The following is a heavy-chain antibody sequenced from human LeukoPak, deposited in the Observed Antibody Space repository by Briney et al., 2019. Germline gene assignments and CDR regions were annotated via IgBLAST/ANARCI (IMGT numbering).Heavy chain of an antibody. D-gene: IGHD5-12*01. CDR3: ARGGIVATIFAFDI. V-gene: IGHV1-69*13. Sequence: ASVKVSCKASGGTFSSYAISWVRQAPGQGLEWMGGIIPIFGTANYAQKFQGRVTITADESTSTAYMELSSLRSEDTAVYYCARGGIVATIFAFDIWGQGTMVTVSS. CDR1: GGTFSSYA. J-gene: IGHJ3*02. CDR2: IIPIFGTA.